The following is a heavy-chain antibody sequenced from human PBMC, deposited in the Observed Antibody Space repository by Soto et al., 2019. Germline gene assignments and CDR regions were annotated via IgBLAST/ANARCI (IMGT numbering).Heavy chain of an antibody. V-gene: IGHV3-15*01. D-gene: IGHD3-22*01. CDR3: TTDLTYYYDSSGYYY. CDR1: GFTFSNAW. J-gene: IGHJ4*02. Sequence: GGSLRLYCAASGFTFSNAWMSWVRQAPGKGLEWVGRIKSKTDGGTTDYAAPVKGRFTISRDDSKNTLYLQMNSLKTEDTAVYYCTTDLTYYYDSSGYYYWGQGTLVTVSS. CDR2: IKSKTDGGTT.